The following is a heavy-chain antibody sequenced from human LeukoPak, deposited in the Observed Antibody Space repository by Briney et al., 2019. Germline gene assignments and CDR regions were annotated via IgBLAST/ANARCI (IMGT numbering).Heavy chain of an antibody. Sequence: PGRSLRLSCAASGFTFSSYAMHWVRQAPGEGLEWVAVISYDGSNKYYADSVKGRFTISRDNSKNTLYLQMNSLRAEDTAVYYCARVGVRGVIIAPYYYYYYMDVWGKGTTVTVSS. D-gene: IGHD3-10*01. V-gene: IGHV3-30*01. CDR2: ISYDGSNK. CDR1: GFTFSSYA. CDR3: ARVGVRGVIIAPYYYYYYMDV. J-gene: IGHJ6*03.